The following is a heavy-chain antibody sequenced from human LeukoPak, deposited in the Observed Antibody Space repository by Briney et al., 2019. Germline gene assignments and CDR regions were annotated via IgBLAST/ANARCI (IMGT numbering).Heavy chain of an antibody. CDR3: ARARYYYDSSGYYHLSVWYYFDY. D-gene: IGHD3-22*01. Sequence: GGSLRLSCAASGFTFSSYEMNWVRQAPGKGLEWVSYISSSGSTIYYADSVKGRFTISRDNAKNSLYLQMNSLRSEDTAVYYCARARYYYDSSGYYHLSVWYYFDYWGQGTLVTVSS. V-gene: IGHV3-48*03. CDR1: GFTFSSYE. J-gene: IGHJ4*02. CDR2: ISSSGSTI.